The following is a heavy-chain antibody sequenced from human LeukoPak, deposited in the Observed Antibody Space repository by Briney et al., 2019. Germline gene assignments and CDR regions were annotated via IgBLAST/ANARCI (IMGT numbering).Heavy chain of an antibody. CDR1: GXTFSSYE. V-gene: IGHV3-30*18. J-gene: IGHJ4*02. CDR2: ISYDGSNK. Sequence: PGGSLTLSCAASGXTFSSYEMNWVRQAPGKGLEWVEVISYDGSNKYYADSVKGRFTISRDNSKNTLYLQMNSLRAEDTAVYYCAKDLGVRYFDWLIPGSDYWGQGTLATVSS. D-gene: IGHD3-9*01. CDR3: AKDLGVRYFDWLIPGSDY.